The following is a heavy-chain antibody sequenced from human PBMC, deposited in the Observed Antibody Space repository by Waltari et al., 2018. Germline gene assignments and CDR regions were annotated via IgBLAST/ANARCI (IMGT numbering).Heavy chain of an antibody. D-gene: IGHD3-16*01. CDR3: ARDYDQDWFDP. Sequence: QVQLQESGPGLVRPSETLSLTCTVSGGPISDFYWTWIRQPAGKGLEWIGRIYGRGNTNYHPSLKGRVSMSVDTSKNQFSLMLTSVTAADTAVYFCARDYDQDWFDPWGQGTLVTVS. V-gene: IGHV4-4*07. CDR2: IYGRGNT. J-gene: IGHJ5*02. CDR1: GGPISDFY.